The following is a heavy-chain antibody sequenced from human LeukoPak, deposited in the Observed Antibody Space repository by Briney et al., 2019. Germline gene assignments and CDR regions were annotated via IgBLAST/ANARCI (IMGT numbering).Heavy chain of an antibody. CDR2: INPNSGGT. Sequence: GASVKVSCKASGYAFTGYYMHWVRLAPGQGLEWMGWINPNSGGTNYAQKFQGRVTMTRDTSISTAYMELSRLRSDDTAVYYCARQYSGSYPDYWGQGTLITVSS. CDR3: ARQYSGSYPDY. V-gene: IGHV1-2*02. J-gene: IGHJ4*02. CDR1: GYAFTGYY. D-gene: IGHD1-26*01.